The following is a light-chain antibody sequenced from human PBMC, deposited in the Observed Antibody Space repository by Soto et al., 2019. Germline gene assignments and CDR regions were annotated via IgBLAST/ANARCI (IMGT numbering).Light chain of an antibody. CDR1: TSDVGTYNL. CDR3: CSFAGRSPPTSV. Sequence: QSALTQPASVSGSPGQSITISCTGTTSDVGTYNLVSWYQHHPGKAPQLIIFEVTQRPSGVSDRFSGSKSGNTASLTISGLLGEDEADYYCCSFAGRSPPTSVFGTGTKVTVL. CDR2: EVT. J-gene: IGLJ1*01. V-gene: IGLV2-23*02.